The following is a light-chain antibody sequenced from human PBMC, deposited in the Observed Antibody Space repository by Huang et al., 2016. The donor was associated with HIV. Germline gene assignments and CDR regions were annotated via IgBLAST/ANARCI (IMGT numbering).Light chain of an antibody. V-gene: IGKV1-39*01. CDR2: TAS. CDR3: QQSYTTPRT. J-gene: IGKJ2*01. CDR1: QNIDTY. Sequence: IQMTQSPSSLSASVGDRVTITCRASQNIDTYLNWYQQKPGRAPTLLIYTASNLQNGVPLRFSGSGSETDFTLTVSSLQPEDFATYFCQQSYTTPRTFGQGTKLEI.